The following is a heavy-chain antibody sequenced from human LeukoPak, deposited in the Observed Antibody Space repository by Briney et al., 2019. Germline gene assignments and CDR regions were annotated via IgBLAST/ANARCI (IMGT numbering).Heavy chain of an antibody. Sequence: GGSLRLSCAASGFTVSSRYVTWVRQAPGKGLEWVSAISSDSTYIYYADSVRGRFTISRDNAKNSLFLQMNSLRAEDTAIYYCARDRSRVSDYWGQGTLVTVSS. CDR3: ARDRSRVSDY. J-gene: IGHJ4*02. CDR1: GFTVSSRY. V-gene: IGHV3-21*01. CDR2: ISSDSTYI.